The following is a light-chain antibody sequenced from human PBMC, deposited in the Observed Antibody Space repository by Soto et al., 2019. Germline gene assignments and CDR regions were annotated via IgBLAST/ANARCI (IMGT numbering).Light chain of an antibody. V-gene: IGKV3-20*01. CDR1: QSVTSSY. CDR2: GSS. J-gene: IGKJ2*01. Sequence: IVLTQSPGILSLSPGEGATLSCRASQSVTSSYLAWYQQKPGQAPRLLIYGSSTRATGISDRFSGSGSGTDVTLTISRLEPEYFAVYYCQHYGTSPMTFGQGTKLEIK. CDR3: QHYGTSPMT.